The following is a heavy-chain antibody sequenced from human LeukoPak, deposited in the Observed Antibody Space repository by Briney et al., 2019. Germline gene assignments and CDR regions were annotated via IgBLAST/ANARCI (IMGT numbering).Heavy chain of an antibody. CDR2: INPSGGST. J-gene: IGHJ4*02. CDR1: GYTFTSYY. CDR3: ARDKNYYDSSGRRKVTDY. V-gene: IGHV1-46*01. D-gene: IGHD3-22*01. Sequence: GASVKVSCKASGYTFTSYYMHWVRQAPGQGLEWMGIINPSGGSTSYAQKFQGRVTMTRDMSTSTVYMELSSLRAEDTAIYYCARDKNYYDSSGRRKVTDYWGQGTLVTISS.